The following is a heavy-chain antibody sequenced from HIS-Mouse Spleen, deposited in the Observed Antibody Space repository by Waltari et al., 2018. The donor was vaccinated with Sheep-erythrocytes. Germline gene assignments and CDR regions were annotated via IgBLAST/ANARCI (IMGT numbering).Heavy chain of an antibody. CDR2: INHSGST. D-gene: IGHD3-22*01. V-gene: IGHV4-34*01. Sequence: QVQLQQWGAGLLKPSETLSLTCAVYGGSFSGYYWRWIRQPPGKGLEWIGEINHSGSTNYNPSLKSRVTISVDTSKNQFSLKLSSVTAADTAVYYCARSITMIVVVIKTNWFDPWGQGTLVTVSS. J-gene: IGHJ5*02. CDR3: ARSITMIVVVIKTNWFDP. CDR1: GGSFSGYY.